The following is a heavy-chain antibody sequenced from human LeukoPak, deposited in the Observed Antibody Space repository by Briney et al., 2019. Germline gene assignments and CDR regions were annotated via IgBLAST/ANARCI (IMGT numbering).Heavy chain of an antibody. V-gene: IGHV4-59*01. J-gene: IGHJ2*01. D-gene: IGHD6-13*01. Sequence: SETLSLTCTVSGGSISNYYWSWIRQPPGKGLEWIGYIYYSGSTNYNPSLKSRVTMSADTSKNQFSLKLNSVTAADTAVYYCARRGSRWYWYFDLWGRGTLVTVSS. CDR1: GGSISNYY. CDR2: IYYSGST. CDR3: ARRGSRWYWYFDL.